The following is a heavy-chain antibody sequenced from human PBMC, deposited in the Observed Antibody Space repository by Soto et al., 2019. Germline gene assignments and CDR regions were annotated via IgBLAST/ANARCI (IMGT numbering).Heavy chain of an antibody. V-gene: IGHV2-5*02. CDR3: AHLTYYYDSSGYYSRAEYFQH. CDR1: GFSLSTSGVG. Sequence: QITLEESGPTLVKPTQTLTLTCTFSGFSLSTSGVGVGWIRQPPGKALEWLALIYWDDDKRYSPSLKSRLTITKDTSKNQVVLTMTNMDPVDTATYCCAHLTYYYDSSGYYSRAEYFQHWGQGTLVTVSS. D-gene: IGHD3-22*01. CDR2: IYWDDDK. J-gene: IGHJ1*01.